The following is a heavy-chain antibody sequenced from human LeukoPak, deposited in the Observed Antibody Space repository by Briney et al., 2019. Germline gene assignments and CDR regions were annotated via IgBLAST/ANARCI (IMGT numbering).Heavy chain of an antibody. J-gene: IGHJ5*02. Sequence: SQTLSLTCTVSGGSISSGGYYWSWIRQHPGKGLGWIGYIYYSGSTYYNPSLKSRVTISVDTSKNQFSLKLSSVTAADTAVYYCARDTMSIAAAGSNENWFDPWGQGTLVTVSS. CDR1: GGSISSGGYY. CDR3: ARDTMSIAAAGSNENWFDP. V-gene: IGHV4-31*03. D-gene: IGHD6-13*01. CDR2: IYYSGST.